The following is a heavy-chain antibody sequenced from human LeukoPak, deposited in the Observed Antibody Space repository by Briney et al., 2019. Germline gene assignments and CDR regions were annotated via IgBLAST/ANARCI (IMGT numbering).Heavy chain of an antibody. CDR2: IKQDGGEK. CDR3: ARERHSRQWLGLGYYFDS. CDR1: GFTFSSYW. Sequence: GGSLRLSCAASGFTFSSYWMSRVRQAPGKGLEWVANIKQDGGEKYSVDSVKGRFTISRDNAKSSLYLQMNSLSAEDTAVYYCARERHSRQWLGLGYYFDSWGQGTLVTVSS. D-gene: IGHD6-19*01. J-gene: IGHJ4*02. V-gene: IGHV3-7*01.